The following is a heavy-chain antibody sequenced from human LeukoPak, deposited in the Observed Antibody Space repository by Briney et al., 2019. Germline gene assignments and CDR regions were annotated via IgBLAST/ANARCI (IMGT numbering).Heavy chain of an antibody. V-gene: IGHV3-30*02. Sequence: GGSLRLSCAASGFTFSSYAMHWVRQAPGKGLEWVAFIRYDGSKKYYADSVKGRFTISRDNSKNTLYLQMNSLRAEDTAVYYCAKGPNWLLDYWGQGTLVTVSS. J-gene: IGHJ4*02. D-gene: IGHD7-27*01. CDR3: AKGPNWLLDY. CDR1: GFTFSSYA. CDR2: IRYDGSKK.